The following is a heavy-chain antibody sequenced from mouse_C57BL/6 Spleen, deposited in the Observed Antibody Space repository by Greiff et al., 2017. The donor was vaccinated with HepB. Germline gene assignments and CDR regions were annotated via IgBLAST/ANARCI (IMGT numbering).Heavy chain of an antibody. CDR1: GFTFSDYG. D-gene: IGHD1-1*01. Sequence: EVNLVESGGGLVKPGGSLKLSCAASGFTFSDYGMHWVRQAPEKGLEWVAYISSGSSTIYYADTVKGRFTISRDNAKNTLFLQMTSLRSEDTAMYYCARKAYYYGSMDYWGQGTSVTVSS. J-gene: IGHJ4*01. V-gene: IGHV5-17*01. CDR3: ARKAYYYGSMDY. CDR2: ISSGSSTI.